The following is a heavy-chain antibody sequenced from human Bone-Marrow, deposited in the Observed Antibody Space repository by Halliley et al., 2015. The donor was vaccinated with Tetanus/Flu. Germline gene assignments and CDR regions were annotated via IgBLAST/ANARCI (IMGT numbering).Heavy chain of an antibody. CDR3: ARIAAGKGYHFDY. J-gene: IGHJ4*02. V-gene: IGHV4-31*02. CDR2: IYYSGRT. D-gene: IGHD6-19*01. Sequence: WIGYIYYSGRTYYNPSLKSRVTISVDTSKNQFSLKLSSVTAADTAVYYCARIAAGKGYHFDYWGQGTLVTVSS.